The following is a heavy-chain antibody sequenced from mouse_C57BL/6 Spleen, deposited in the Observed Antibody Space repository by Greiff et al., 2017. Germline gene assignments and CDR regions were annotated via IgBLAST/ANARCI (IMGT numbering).Heavy chain of an antibody. CDR1: GFTFSTYT. Sequence: EVKVVESGGGLVMPGGSLKLSCAASGFTFSTYTMSWVRQTPEKRLEWVATISGGAGNTYYPDSVKGRFTISRDNAKNTLYLQMSSLRSEDTALYYCARTDYDYDAWFAYWGQGTLVTVSA. V-gene: IGHV5-9*01. CDR2: ISGGAGNT. D-gene: IGHD2-4*01. J-gene: IGHJ3*01. CDR3: ARTDYDYDAWFAY.